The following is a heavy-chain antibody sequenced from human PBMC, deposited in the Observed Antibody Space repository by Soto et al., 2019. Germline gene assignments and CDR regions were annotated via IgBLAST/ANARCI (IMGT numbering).Heavy chain of an antibody. Sequence: GGSLRLSCAASGFTFSSYGMHWVRQAPGKGLEWVAVISYDGSNKYYADSVKGRFTISRDNSKNTLYLQMNSLRAEDTAVYYCAKDTGYSSGWGDYYYGMDVWGRGTTVTVS. CDR3: AKDTGYSSGWGDYYYGMDV. V-gene: IGHV3-30*18. D-gene: IGHD6-19*01. CDR2: ISYDGSNK. J-gene: IGHJ6*02. CDR1: GFTFSSYG.